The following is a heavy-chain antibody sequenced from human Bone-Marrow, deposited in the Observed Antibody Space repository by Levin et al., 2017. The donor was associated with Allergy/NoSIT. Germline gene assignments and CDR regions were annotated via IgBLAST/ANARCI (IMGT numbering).Heavy chain of an antibody. Sequence: PSETLSLTCTVSGGSISSSNYYWGWIRQPPGKGLEWIGSIYYSGNTYYNPSLKSRVTISVDTSKNQFSLRLSSVTAADTAVYYCARHLIAAAGPSDYWGQGTLVIVSS. V-gene: IGHV4-39*01. D-gene: IGHD6-13*01. CDR1: GGSISSSNYY. CDR3: ARHLIAAAGPSDY. J-gene: IGHJ4*02. CDR2: IYYSGNT.